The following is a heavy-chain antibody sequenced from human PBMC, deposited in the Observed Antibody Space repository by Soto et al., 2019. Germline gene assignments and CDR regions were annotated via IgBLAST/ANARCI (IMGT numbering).Heavy chain of an antibody. V-gene: IGHV1-3*01. Sequence: ASVKVSCKSSGYTFTDYAIHWVRQAPGQGLEWMGWINVGNGNTGYPRKFQGRVTNARDMSASTAYIEVTSLTSEDTAIYYCAREGAHYTPLDHWGQGTLVTVSS. CDR3: AREGAHYTPLDH. CDR2: INVGNGNT. J-gene: IGHJ4*02. D-gene: IGHD2-15*01. CDR1: GYTFTDYA.